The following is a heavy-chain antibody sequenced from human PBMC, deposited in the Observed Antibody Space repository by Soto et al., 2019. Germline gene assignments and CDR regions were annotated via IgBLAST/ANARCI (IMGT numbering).Heavy chain of an antibody. CDR1: GFTFSSYA. CDR3: AKDPYYYDSSGYYPYYYYYGMDV. V-gene: IGHV3-23*01. Sequence: PGGSLRLSCVASGFTFSSYAMSWVRQAPGKGLEWVSAISGSGGSTYYAVSVKGRFTISRDNSKNTLYLQMNSLRAEDTAVYYCAKDPYYYDSSGYYPYYYYYGMDVWGQGTTVTVSS. D-gene: IGHD3-22*01. J-gene: IGHJ6*02. CDR2: ISGSGGST.